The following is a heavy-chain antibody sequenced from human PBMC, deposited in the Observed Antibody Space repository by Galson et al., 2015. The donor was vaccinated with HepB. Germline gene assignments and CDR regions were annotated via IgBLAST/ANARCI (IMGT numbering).Heavy chain of an antibody. D-gene: IGHD1-26*01. CDR1: GFTFSSYA. CDR2: LSRSASST. J-gene: IGHJ4*02. V-gene: IGHV3-23*01. CDR3: ERVGGELRPLDY. Sequence: SLSLSCATSGFTFSSYAMSWVRQAPGKGLEWVSALSRSASSTYYVDSVKVRFTISRDNSKNRLYLQMNSLRAVEPAEYYCERVGGELRPLDYWGQGTLVTVSS.